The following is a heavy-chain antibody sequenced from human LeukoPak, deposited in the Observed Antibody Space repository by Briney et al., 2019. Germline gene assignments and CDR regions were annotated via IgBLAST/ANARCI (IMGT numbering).Heavy chain of an antibody. V-gene: IGHV3-23*01. CDR3: AKPFGFLEWLYGGYFDS. D-gene: IGHD3-3*01. Sequence: PGGSLRLSCSASGLTFSNFAMSGVRQAPGKGLEWISAVSSDGINTYYTDSLKGRFTISRDNSKNTVFLQMHSLTAEDTAVYYCAKPFGFLEWLYGGYFDSWGQGTLVTVSS. CDR1: GLTFSNFA. J-gene: IGHJ4*02. CDR2: VSSDGINT.